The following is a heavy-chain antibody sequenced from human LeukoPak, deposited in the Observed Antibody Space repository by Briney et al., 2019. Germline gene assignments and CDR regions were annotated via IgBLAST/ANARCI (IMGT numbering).Heavy chain of an antibody. Sequence: ASVKVYCKASGCTFTSYYMHWVRQAPGQGLEWMGISNPSGGSTSYAQKFQGRVTMTRDTSTSTVYMELSSLRSEDTAVYYCARRYLTYYYDSSGYRGAFDIWGQGTMVTVSS. J-gene: IGHJ3*02. V-gene: IGHV1-46*01. CDR2: SNPSGGST. CDR3: ARRYLTYYYDSSGYRGAFDI. D-gene: IGHD3-22*01. CDR1: GCTFTSYY.